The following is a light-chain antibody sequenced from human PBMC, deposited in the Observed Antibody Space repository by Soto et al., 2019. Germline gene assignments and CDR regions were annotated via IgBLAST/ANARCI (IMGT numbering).Light chain of an antibody. CDR1: QDITNY. CDR2: AAS. Sequence: DIQMTQSPSSLSASVGDRVTITCRASQDITNYLAWFQQKPGQAPKSLIYAASTLQSGVPSRFSGSGSGTDFTLTISCLQPEDFATYYCQQYNTYPPTFGGATKVEIK. V-gene: IGKV1-16*01. CDR3: QQYNTYPPT. J-gene: IGKJ4*01.